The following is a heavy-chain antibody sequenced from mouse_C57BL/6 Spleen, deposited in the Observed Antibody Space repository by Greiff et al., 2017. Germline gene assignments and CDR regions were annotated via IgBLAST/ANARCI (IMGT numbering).Heavy chain of an antibody. J-gene: IGHJ3*01. CDR2: IWSGGST. Sequence: VQLQQSGPGLVQPSQSLSITCTVSGFSLTSYGVHWVRQSPGKGLEWLGVIWSGGSTDYNAAFISRLSISKDNSKSQVFFKMNSLQADDTAIYYCARNFAGYYDYDGTGAWFAYWGQGTLVTVSA. D-gene: IGHD2-4*01. V-gene: IGHV2-2*01. CDR1: GFSLTSYG. CDR3: ARNFAGYYDYDGTGAWFAY.